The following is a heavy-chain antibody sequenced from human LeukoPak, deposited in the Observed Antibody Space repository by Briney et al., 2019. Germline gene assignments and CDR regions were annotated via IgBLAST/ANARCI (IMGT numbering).Heavy chain of an antibody. CDR2: ISAYNGNT. J-gene: IGHJ4*02. CDR1: GYTFTSYG. V-gene: IGHV1-18*01. Sequence: GASVKVSCKASGYTFTSYGISWVRQAPGQGLEWMGWISAYNGNTNYAQKLQGRVTMTTDTSTSTAYMELRSLRSDDTAVYYCTKGTQGIAVAGLDYWGQGTLVTVSS. D-gene: IGHD6-19*01. CDR3: TKGTQGIAVAGLDY.